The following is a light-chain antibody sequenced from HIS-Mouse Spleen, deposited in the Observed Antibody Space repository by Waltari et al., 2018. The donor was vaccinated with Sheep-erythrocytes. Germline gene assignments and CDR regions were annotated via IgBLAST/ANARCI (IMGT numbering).Light chain of an antibody. V-gene: IGLV3-25*03. CDR3: QSADSSGIWV. CDR2: KDS. CDR1: ALPQQY. J-gene: IGLJ3*02. Sequence: SYELTQPPSVSVSPGQTARITCSGDALPQQYAYWYQQKPGQAPVLVIYKDSERPSGIPERFSGSSSGTTVTLTISGVQAEDEADYYCQSADSSGIWVFGGGTKLTVL.